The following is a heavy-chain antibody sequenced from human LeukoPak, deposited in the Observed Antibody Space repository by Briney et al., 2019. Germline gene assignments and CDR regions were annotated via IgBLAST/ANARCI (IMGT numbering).Heavy chain of an antibody. J-gene: IGHJ5*02. CDR1: GGSISSYY. CDR2: IYYTGST. CDR3: ARGGTYNDILSFDP. Sequence: PSETLSLTCTVSGGSISSYYWSWIRQPPGKGLEWIGQIYYTGSTYYNPSLKRRVTISVDTSRNQFSLNLTSVTAADTAVYYCARGGTYNDILSFDPWGQGTLVTVSS. D-gene: IGHD3-9*01. V-gene: IGHV4-59*01.